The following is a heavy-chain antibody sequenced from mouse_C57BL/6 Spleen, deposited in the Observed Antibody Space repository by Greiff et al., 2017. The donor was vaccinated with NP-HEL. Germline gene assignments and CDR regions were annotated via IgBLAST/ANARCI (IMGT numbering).Heavy chain of an antibody. V-gene: IGHV2-5*01. CDR3: AKNDRYYYGSSWYFDV. CDR2: IWRGGST. CDR1: GFSLTSYG. J-gene: IGHJ1*03. Sequence: QVQLKESGPGLVQPSQSLSITCTVSGFSLTSYGVHWVRQSPGKGLEWLGVIWRGGSTDYNAAFMSRLSITKDNSKSQVFFKMNSLQADDTAIYYCAKNDRYYYGSSWYFDVWGTGTTVTVSS. D-gene: IGHD1-1*01.